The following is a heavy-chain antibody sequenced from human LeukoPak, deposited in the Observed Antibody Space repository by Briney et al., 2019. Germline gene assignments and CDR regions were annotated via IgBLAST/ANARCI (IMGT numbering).Heavy chain of an antibody. D-gene: IGHD5-24*01. Sequence: GGSLRLSCAASGFTFSNYRMHWVRQAPGKGLVWVSRINADGSTINYADSVKGRFTISRDNAKNTLYLQMNSLTAEDTALYYCATAGNYRFDYWGQGILVTVSS. CDR3: ATAGNYRFDY. J-gene: IGHJ4*02. CDR2: INADGSTI. V-gene: IGHV3-74*01. CDR1: GFTFSNYR.